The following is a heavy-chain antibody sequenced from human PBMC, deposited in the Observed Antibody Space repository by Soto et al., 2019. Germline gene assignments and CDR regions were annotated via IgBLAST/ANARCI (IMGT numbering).Heavy chain of an antibody. V-gene: IGHV3-23*01. CDR3: AKFYGGNSAHTYTIDP. D-gene: IGHD2-21*02. J-gene: IGHJ5*02. CDR2: ISSSCGST. CDR1: GFTFSSYA. Sequence: EVQLLESGGGLVQPGGSLRLSCAASGFTFSSYAMSWVRQAPGKGLEWVSTISSSCGSTHYADSVKGRFTISRANSNNTLYLQMNSPRAEDTAVYYCAKFYGGNSAHTYTIDPWGQGTLVTVSS.